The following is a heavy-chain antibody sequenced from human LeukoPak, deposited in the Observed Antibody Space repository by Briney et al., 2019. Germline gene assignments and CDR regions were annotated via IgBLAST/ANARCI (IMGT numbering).Heavy chain of an antibody. Sequence: PSETLSLTCTVSGGSISSGGYYWSWIRQHPGKGLEWIGYIYYSGSTYYNPSLKSRVTISVDTSKNQFSLKLSSVTAADTAVYYCARGLVRGVIIRIYFDYWGQGTLVTVSS. CDR1: GGSISSGGYY. V-gene: IGHV4-31*03. CDR2: IYYSGST. CDR3: ARGLVRGVIIRIYFDY. J-gene: IGHJ4*02. D-gene: IGHD3-10*01.